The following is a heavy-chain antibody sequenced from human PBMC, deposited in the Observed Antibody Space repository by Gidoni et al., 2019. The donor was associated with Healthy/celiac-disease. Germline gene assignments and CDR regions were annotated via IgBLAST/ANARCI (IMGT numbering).Heavy chain of an antibody. CDR1: GFTFSNAW. V-gene: IGHV3-15*01. D-gene: IGHD6-19*01. J-gene: IGHJ2*01. CDR3: TTEVAQWLALPYWYFDL. Sequence: EVQLVESGGGLVKPGGSLRLSCAASGFTFSNAWMSWVRQAPGKGLEWVGRIKSKTDGGTTDYAAPVKGRFTISRDDSKNTLYLQMNSLKTEDTAVYYCTTEVAQWLALPYWYFDLWGRGTLVTVSS. CDR2: IKSKTDGGTT.